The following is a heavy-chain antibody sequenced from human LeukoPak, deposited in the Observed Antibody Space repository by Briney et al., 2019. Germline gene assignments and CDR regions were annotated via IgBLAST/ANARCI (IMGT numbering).Heavy chain of an antibody. D-gene: IGHD2-15*01. CDR1: GVSFCGYY. Sequence: SETLSLTCAVYGVSFCGYYWSWLRQPPGLGWEWIGVIIHSGGTNYNKSLKSRVTTSVDTSKNQFSLKLNSVTAADTAVYYCARGGCSGGSCPPGYYFDYWGQGTLVTVSS. CDR2: IIHSGGT. CDR3: ARGGCSGGSCPPGYYFDY. J-gene: IGHJ4*02. V-gene: IGHV4-34*01.